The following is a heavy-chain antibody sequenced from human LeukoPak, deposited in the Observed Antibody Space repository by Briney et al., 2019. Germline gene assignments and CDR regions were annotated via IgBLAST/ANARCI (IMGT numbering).Heavy chain of an antibody. V-gene: IGHV1-46*01. D-gene: IGHD6-13*01. CDR1: GYTFTTYY. CDR3: ALYSSTWY. J-gene: IGHJ4*02. CDR2: INPTGGST. Sequence: ASVKVSCKASGYTFTTYYIHWVRQAPGQGLEWMGIINPTGGSTTYAQKFQGRVTMTRDTSTSTVFMEVNSLRSEDTAVYYCALYSSTWYWGQGTLVTVAS.